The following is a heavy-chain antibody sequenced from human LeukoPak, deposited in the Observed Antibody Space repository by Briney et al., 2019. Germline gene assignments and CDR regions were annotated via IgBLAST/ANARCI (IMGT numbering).Heavy chain of an antibody. CDR1: GYTFIIYA. V-gene: IGHV1-3*01. J-gene: IGHJ3*02. Sequence: ASVKVPCKASGYTFIIYAIHWVRQAPGQRLEWMGWINAGNGNTKYSQKFQGRVTITRDTSASTAYMELSSLRSEDTAVYYCARNPVGGNAFDIWGQGTVVTVSS. CDR3: ARNPVGGNAFDI. CDR2: INAGNGNT. D-gene: IGHD3-16*01.